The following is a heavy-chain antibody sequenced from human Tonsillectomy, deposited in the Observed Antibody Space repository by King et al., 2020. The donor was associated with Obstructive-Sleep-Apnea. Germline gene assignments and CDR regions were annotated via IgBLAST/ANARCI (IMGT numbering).Heavy chain of an antibody. CDR3: ATRSNYDILTGSGYNWFDP. CDR2: FDPEDGET. J-gene: IGHJ5*02. CDR1: GYTLTELS. V-gene: IGHV1-24*01. Sequence: VQLVQSGAEVKKPGASVKVSCKVSGYTLTELSMHWVRQAPGKGLEWMGGFDPEDGETIYAQKFQGRVTMTEDTSTDTAYMELSSLTSEDTAVFYCATRSNYDILTGSGYNWFDPWGQGTLVTVSS. D-gene: IGHD3-9*01.